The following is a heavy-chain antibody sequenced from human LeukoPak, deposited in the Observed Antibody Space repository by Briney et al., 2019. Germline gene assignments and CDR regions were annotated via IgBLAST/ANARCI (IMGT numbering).Heavy chain of an antibody. CDR3: AKVAYSGSYYGVDY. CDR2: IWYDGSNK. J-gene: IGHJ4*02. V-gene: IGHV3-33*06. CDR1: GFTFSSYG. Sequence: GSLRLSCAASGFTFSSYGMHWVRQAPGKGLEWVAVIWYDGSNKYYADSVKGRFTISRDNSKNTLYLQMNSLRAEDTAVYYCAKVAYSGSYYGVDYWGQGTLVTVSS. D-gene: IGHD1-26*01.